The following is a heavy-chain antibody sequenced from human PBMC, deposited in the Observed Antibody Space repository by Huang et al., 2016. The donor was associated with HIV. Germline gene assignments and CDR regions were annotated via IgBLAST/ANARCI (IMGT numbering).Heavy chain of an antibody. CDR1: GFTFSSYW. CDR2: INRDGSSS. J-gene: IGHJ4*02. D-gene: IGHD3-22*01. Sequence: EVQLVESGGGLVQPGGSLRLSCAASGFTFSSYWMHWVRQAPGKGLVWVAGINRDGSSSGYADSVKGRFTSSRYNAKNTLYLQMNSLRAEDTAVYYCVRDPRIQSWLNYFDYWGQGTLVSVSS. CDR3: VRDPRIQSWLNYFDY. V-gene: IGHV3-74*01.